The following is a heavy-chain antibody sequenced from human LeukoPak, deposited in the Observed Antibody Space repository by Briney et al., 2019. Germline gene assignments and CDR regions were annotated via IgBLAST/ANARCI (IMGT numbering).Heavy chain of an antibody. CDR3: ARKRFTASWYTDY. J-gene: IGHJ4*02. Sequence: PGGSLRLSCAASGFTFSSYWMSWVRQAPGKGLEWVANIKQDGSEKYYVDSVKGRFTISRDNAKNSLYLQMNSLRAEDTAVYYCARKRFTASWYTDYWGQGTLVTVSS. D-gene: IGHD6-13*01. CDR1: GFTFSSYW. CDR2: IKQDGSEK. V-gene: IGHV3-7*01.